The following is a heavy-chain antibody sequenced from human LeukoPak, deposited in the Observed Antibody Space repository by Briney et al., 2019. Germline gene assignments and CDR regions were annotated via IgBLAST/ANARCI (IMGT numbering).Heavy chain of an antibody. V-gene: IGHV4-31*03. J-gene: IGHJ4*02. CDR1: GGSFSSDGYY. Sequence: SETLSLTCTVSGGSFSSDGYYWSWIPQHPGQGLVWIRYIYYSGSTYYNPSLKSRVTISVDTSKNQFSLTLSTVTAAATAVYYCVRRIQDRRPVPAATYYFDYWGQGTLVTVSS. CDR3: VRRIQDRRPVPAATYYFDY. D-gene: IGHD2-2*01. CDR2: IYYSGST.